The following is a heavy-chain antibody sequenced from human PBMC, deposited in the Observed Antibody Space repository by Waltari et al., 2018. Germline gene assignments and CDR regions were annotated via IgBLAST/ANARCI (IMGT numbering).Heavy chain of an antibody. D-gene: IGHD2-2*01. V-gene: IGHV4-39*01. CDR3: ARLDVDRGSSGWVPWDY. CDR2: IYNTGNT. J-gene: IGHJ4*02. Sequence: QLQLQESGPGLVKPSETLYLTCTVSGGSIISTHYYWGWIRQPPGKRLEWIGNIYNTGNTNYNPPLHSRATISVDTSKNQYSLRLRSVTAADTARYYCARLDVDRGSSGWVPWDYWGQGTLVTVSS. CDR1: GGSIISTHYY.